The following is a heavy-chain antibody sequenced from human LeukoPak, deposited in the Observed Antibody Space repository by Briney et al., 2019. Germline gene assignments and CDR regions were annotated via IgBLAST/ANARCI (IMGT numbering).Heavy chain of an antibody. CDR2: IYYSGST. CDR3: ARHRGGSETPGDWFDP. V-gene: IGHV4-39*01. D-gene: IGHD6-25*01. J-gene: IGHJ5*02. Sequence: SETLSLTCTVSGGSISSSSYYWGWIRQPPGKGLEWIGGIYYSGSTYYNPSLKSRVTISVDTSKNQFSLKLSSVTAADTAVYYCARHRGGSETPGDWFDPWGQGTLVTVSS. CDR1: GGSISSSSYY.